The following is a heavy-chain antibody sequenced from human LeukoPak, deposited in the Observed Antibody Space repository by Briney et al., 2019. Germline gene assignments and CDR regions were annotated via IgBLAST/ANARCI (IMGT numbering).Heavy chain of an antibody. CDR2: IYISGGT. Sequence: SETLSLTCTVSGGSIITYYWSWIRQPAGKGLEWIGRIYISGGTNYNSSLKSRVIISVDKSKNQFSLKLNSVTAADTAVYYCAREWVWGSGGKDYYYMDVWGKGTTVTVSS. J-gene: IGHJ6*03. V-gene: IGHV4-4*07. CDR3: AREWVWGSGGKDYYYMDV. CDR1: GGSIITYY. D-gene: IGHD2-15*01.